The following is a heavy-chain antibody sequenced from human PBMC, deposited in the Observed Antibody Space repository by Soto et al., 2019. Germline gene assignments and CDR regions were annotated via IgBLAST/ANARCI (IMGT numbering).Heavy chain of an antibody. CDR1: GGTFSSSA. V-gene: IGHV1-69*12. CDR2: IIPLFRTP. D-gene: IGHD4-4*01. CDR3: ARDNDRLQLGGNYYYILDV. J-gene: IGHJ6*02. Sequence: QVQLVQSGAEMKEPGSSVKVSCKTSGGTFSSSAISWLRQAPGQGLEWMGGIIPLFRTPDYAKKFQGRVKIAADESTSTAYMELSSLRSEDTAVYYCARDNDRLQLGGNYYYILDVWGQGTTITVSS.